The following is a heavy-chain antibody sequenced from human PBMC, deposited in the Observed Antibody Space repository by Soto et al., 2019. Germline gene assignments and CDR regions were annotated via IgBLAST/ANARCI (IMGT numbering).Heavy chain of an antibody. CDR2: IYYSGST. CDR1: GGSISSGGYY. CDR3: ARGNCGGDCFYNWYFDL. Sequence: QVQLQESGPGLVKPSQTLSLTCTVSGGSISSGGYYWSWIRQHPGKGLEWIGYIYYSGSTYYNPSLKSRVTISVDTSKNQFSLKLSSVTAADTAVYYCARGNCGGDCFYNWYFDLWGRGTLVTVCS. J-gene: IGHJ2*01. V-gene: IGHV4-31*03. D-gene: IGHD2-21*01.